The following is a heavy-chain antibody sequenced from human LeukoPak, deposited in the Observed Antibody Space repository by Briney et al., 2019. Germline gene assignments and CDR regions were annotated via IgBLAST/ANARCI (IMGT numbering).Heavy chain of an antibody. CDR2: IKQDGSEK. V-gene: IGHV3-7*01. J-gene: IGHJ4*02. CDR1: GFTFSSYW. CDR3: ARDHVAGTREFDY. Sequence: GGSLRLSCAASGFTFSSYWMSWVRQAPGKGLEWVANIKQDGSEKYYVDSVKGRFTISRDNAKNSLYLQMNSLRAEDTAVYYCARDHVAGTREFDYWGQGTLVTVSS. D-gene: IGHD6-19*01.